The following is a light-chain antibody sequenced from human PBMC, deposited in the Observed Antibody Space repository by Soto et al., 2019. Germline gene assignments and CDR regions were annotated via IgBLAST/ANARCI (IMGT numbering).Light chain of an antibody. J-gene: IGKJ1*01. CDR1: QSVSSRF. Sequence: IVLNQSPGTLSLSPGQRATLSCRASQSVSSRFLAWYQQKPGQAPRLLIYDASSRAPGIPDRFSGSGSGTDFTLTISRLEPEDFAVYYCQRYGSSQTVGKGTKVDIK. CDR3: QRYGSSQT. V-gene: IGKV3-20*01. CDR2: DAS.